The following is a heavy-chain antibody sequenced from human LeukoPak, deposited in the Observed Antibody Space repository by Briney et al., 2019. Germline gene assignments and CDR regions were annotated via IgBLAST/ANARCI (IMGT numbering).Heavy chain of an antibody. CDR1: GGSISSYY. J-gene: IGHJ4*02. D-gene: IGHD4-17*01. CDR3: ARVYGDYVDY. Sequence: PSETLSLTXTVSGGSISSYYWSWIRQPPGKGLEWIGYIYYSGSTNYNPSLKSRVTISVDTSKNQFSLKLSSVTAADTAVYYCARVYGDYVDYWGQGTLVTVSS. V-gene: IGHV4-59*01. CDR2: IYYSGST.